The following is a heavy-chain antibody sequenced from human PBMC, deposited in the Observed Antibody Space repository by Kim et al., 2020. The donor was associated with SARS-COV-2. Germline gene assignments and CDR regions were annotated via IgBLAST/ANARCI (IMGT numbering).Heavy chain of an antibody. Sequence: GGSLRLSCAASGFTFSNAWMSWVRQAPGKGLEWVGRIRSKTDGGTTDYAATVKGRFTSSRADDTNTLYLQMHSLKTAATAEYDCSPGPERLGYYYYWMDV. V-gene: IGHV3-15*01. CDR3: SPGPERLGYYYYWMDV. CDR1: GFTFSNAW. CDR2: IRSKTDGGTT. D-gene: IGHD1-1*01. J-gene: IGHJ6*01.